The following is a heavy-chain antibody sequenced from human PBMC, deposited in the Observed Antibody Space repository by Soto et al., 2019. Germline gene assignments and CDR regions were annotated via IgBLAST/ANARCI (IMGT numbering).Heavy chain of an antibody. CDR1: GLTFSDAW. Sequence: VQVVESGGGLVKPGGSLRLSCTVSGLTFSDAWLNWVPQAPGKGLEWVGRIKSKAGSATPDYAAPVKGRFTISRDDSQGRLYLQMNSLQTDDTAVYYCIWESKFYSAWRWGQGTLVTVST. CDR2: IKSKAGSATP. J-gene: IGHJ4*02. V-gene: IGHV3-15*07. CDR3: IWESKFYSAWR. D-gene: IGHD1-26*01.